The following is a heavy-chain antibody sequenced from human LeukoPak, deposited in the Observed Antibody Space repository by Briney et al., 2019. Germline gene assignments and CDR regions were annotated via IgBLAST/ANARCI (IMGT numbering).Heavy chain of an antibody. CDR2: ISAYNGNT. Sequence: ASVKVSCKASGDTFTSYGISWVRQAPGQGLEWMGWISAYNGNTNYAQKIQGRVTMTTDTSTSTAYMERRSLRSDDTTVYYCARNYYYGSGSPRAFDIWGQGTMVTVSS. J-gene: IGHJ3*02. CDR3: ARNYYYGSGSPRAFDI. CDR1: GDTFTSYG. V-gene: IGHV1-18*01. D-gene: IGHD3-10*01.